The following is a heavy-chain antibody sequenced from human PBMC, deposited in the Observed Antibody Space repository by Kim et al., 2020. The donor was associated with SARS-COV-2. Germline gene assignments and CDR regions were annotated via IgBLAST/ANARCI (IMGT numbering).Heavy chain of an antibody. CDR2: ISYDGSNK. V-gene: IGHV3-30*18. Sequence: GGSLRLSCAASGFTFSSYGMHWVRQAPGKGLEWVAVISYDGSNKYYADSVKGRFTISRDNSKNTLYLQMNSLRAEDTAVYYCAKGGGEAAAGNYYYGMDVWGQGTTVTVSS. CDR3: AKGGGEAAAGNYYYGMDV. CDR1: GFTFSSYG. J-gene: IGHJ6*02. D-gene: IGHD6-13*01.